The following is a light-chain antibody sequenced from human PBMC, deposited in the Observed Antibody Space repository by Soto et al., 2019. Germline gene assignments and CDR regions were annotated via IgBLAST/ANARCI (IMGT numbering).Light chain of an antibody. CDR1: QAIRND. Sequence: QLTQSPSSLSASVGDRVTITCRASQAIRNDLGWYQQKPGKAPKRLIYAASSLDSEVPLRFSGSGSGTEFALTISSLQPEDFATYYGLQHNTYPWTFGQGTKVDIK. CDR2: AAS. J-gene: IGKJ1*01. CDR3: LQHNTYPWT. V-gene: IGKV1-17*01.